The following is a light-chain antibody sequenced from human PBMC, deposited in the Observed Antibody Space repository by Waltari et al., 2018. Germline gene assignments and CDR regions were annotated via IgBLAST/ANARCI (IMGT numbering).Light chain of an antibody. CDR1: SSDVGRYNY. CDR3: SSFADTNPFV. CDR2: EVT. Sequence: QSALTQPPSASGSPGQSVTISCTGTSSDVGRYNYVSWYQQHPGKAPKLIIYEVTKRPSGVPYRFSGSMSGNTASLTVSGLQSEDESDYYCSSFADTNPFVFGTGTKVTVL. V-gene: IGLV2-8*01. J-gene: IGLJ1*01.